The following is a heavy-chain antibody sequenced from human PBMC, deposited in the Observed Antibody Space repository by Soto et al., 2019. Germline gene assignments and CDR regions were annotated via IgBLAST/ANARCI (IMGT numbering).Heavy chain of an antibody. Sequence: QVQLVQSGAEVKKPGSSVKVSCRAPGGTFNSHTITWVRQAPGQGLEWMGGIMPMFGVTNYARKFQGRLTMTANESTKTAYMEVSGLKSEDTAVYYCAREGVTCSMSLPWMGYHYYGLDVWGQGTTVIVSS. CDR1: GGTFNSHT. CDR2: IMPMFGVT. V-gene: IGHV1-69*12. CDR3: AREGVTCSMSLPWMGYHYYGLDV. D-gene: IGHD2-2*01. J-gene: IGHJ6*02.